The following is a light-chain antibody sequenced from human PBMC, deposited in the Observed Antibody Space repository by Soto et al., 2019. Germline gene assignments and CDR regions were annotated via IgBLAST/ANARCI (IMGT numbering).Light chain of an antibody. V-gene: IGLV2-14*01. J-gene: IGLJ1*01. CDR1: SNDVGGYNY. CDR3: SSYTSTNTRYV. Sequence: QPVLTQPASVSGSPGQSITISCTGTSNDVGGYNYVSWYQQHPGKAPKLMIYDVTSRPSGVSYRFSGSKSGNTASLTISGLQAEDEADYYCSSYTSTNTRYVFGTGTKVTVL. CDR2: DVT.